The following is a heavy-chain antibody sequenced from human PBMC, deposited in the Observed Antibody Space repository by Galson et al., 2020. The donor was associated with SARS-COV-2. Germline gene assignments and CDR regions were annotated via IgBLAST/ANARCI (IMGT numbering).Heavy chain of an antibody. Sequence: SQASETLSLTCVVYGGSYSGYYWSWIRQPPGKGMEWIGEIAHSASPNYNPYLRSRVSISVDRSKNECSLRLTSVTAADTAVYYCARGSLLVVPAAIDGSGRHSRNQYYHMDVWGQGTTVAVSS. CDR3: ARGSLLVVPAAIDGSGRHSRNQYYHMDV. CDR1: GGSYSGYY. J-gene: IGHJ6*02. D-gene: IGHD2-2*01. V-gene: IGHV4-34*01. CDR2: IAHSASP.